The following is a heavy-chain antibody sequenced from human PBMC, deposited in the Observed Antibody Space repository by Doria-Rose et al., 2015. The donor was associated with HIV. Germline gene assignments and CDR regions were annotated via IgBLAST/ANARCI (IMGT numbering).Heavy chain of an antibody. CDR2: IFYSGTP. CDR3: ARGISSSEGDWYFDL. D-gene: IGHD3-3*02. J-gene: IGHJ2*01. CDR1: GGSISSGGYY. V-gene: IGHV4-31*03. Sequence: QVQLQESGPGLIKPSQTLSLTCTVSGGSISSGGYYWNWSRQLPGGGLGWIGYIFYSGTPYYNPSLKSRLIISIDTSKNQFSLRLSSVSAADTAVYFSARGISSSEGDWYFDLWGRGTLVTVSS.